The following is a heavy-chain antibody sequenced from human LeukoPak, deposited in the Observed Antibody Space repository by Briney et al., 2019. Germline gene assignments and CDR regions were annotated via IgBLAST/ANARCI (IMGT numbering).Heavy chain of an antibody. CDR3: ARDLLVGATTDLGY. Sequence: GASVKVSCKASGGTFSSYAISWVRQAPGQGLEWMGGIIPIFGTANYAQKFQGSVTITADESTSTAYMELSSLRSEDTAVYCCARDLLVGATTDLGYWGQGTLVTVSS. J-gene: IGHJ4*02. CDR2: IIPIFGTA. D-gene: IGHD1-26*01. V-gene: IGHV1-69*01. CDR1: GGTFSSYA.